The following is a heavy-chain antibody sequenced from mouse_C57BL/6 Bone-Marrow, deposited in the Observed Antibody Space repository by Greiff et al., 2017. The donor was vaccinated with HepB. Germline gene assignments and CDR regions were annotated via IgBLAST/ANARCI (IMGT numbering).Heavy chain of an antibody. Sequence: VQLQQSGAELARPGASVKLSCKASGYTFTSYGISWVKQRTGQGLEWIGEIYPRSGNTYYNEKFKGKATLTADKSSSTAYMELRSLTSEDSAVYFCALDSSGYEDAMDYWGQGTSVTVSS. V-gene: IGHV1-81*01. CDR1: GYTFTSYG. J-gene: IGHJ4*01. CDR2: IYPRSGNT. D-gene: IGHD3-2*02. CDR3: ALDSSGYEDAMDY.